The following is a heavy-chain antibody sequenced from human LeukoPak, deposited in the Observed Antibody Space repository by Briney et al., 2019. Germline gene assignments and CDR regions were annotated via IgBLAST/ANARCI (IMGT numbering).Heavy chain of an antibody. CDR3: ARDLGGGAKVYGY. J-gene: IGHJ4*02. V-gene: IGHV1-46*01. Sequence: ASVKVSCKASGYTXTSYYMHWVRQAPGQGLEWMGIINPSGGSTSYAQKLQGRVTMTRDTSTSTVYMELSSLRSEDTAVYYCARDLGGGAKVYGYWGQGTLVTVSS. CDR1: GYTXTSYY. CDR2: INPSGGST. D-gene: IGHD3-16*01.